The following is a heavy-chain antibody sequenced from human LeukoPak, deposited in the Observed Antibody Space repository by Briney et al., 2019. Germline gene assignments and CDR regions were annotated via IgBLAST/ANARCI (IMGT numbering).Heavy chain of an antibody. CDR1: GFSVSSNH. CDR2: IYNGDNT. V-gene: IGHV3-66*01. CDR3: ARASQWLAFDY. J-gene: IGHJ4*02. D-gene: IGHD6-19*01. Sequence: GGSLRLSCAASGFSVSSNHMSWVRQAPGKGLEWVSVIYNGDNTNYADSVKGRFTISRDNSKNTLDLQMNSLRAEDTAVYFCARASQWLAFDYWGQGTLVTVSS.